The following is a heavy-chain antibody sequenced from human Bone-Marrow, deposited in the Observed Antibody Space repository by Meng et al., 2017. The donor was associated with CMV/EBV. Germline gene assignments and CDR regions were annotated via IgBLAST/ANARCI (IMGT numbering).Heavy chain of an antibody. V-gene: IGHV3-23*01. Sequence: GESLKISCAASGFTFSSYAMSWVRQAPGKGLEWVSAISGSGGSTFYADSVKGRFTISRDNSKNTLYLQMNSLRAEDTAVYYCAKDHYDFWSGYFPPYWGQGTLVTVSS. CDR3: AKDHYDFWSGYFPPY. CDR2: ISGSGGST. J-gene: IGHJ4*02. CDR1: GFTFSSYA. D-gene: IGHD3-3*01.